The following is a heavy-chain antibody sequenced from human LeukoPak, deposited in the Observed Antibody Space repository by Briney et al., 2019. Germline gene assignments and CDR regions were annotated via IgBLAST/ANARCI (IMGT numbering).Heavy chain of an antibody. Sequence: SETLSLTCAVYGGSFSGYYWSWIRQPPGKGLEWIGEINHSGSTNYNPSLKSRVTISVDTSKNQFSLKLSSVTAADTAVYYCATADPSIAVAGNYYYGMDVWGQGTTVTVSS. CDR2: INHSGST. J-gene: IGHJ6*02. D-gene: IGHD6-19*01. CDR3: ATADPSIAVAGNYYYGMDV. V-gene: IGHV4-34*01. CDR1: GGSFSGYY.